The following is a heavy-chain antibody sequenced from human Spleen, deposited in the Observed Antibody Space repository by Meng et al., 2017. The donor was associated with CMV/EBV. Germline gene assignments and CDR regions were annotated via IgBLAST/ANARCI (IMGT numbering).Heavy chain of an antibody. CDR3: ARHNLDHDFWSALRGWFDP. D-gene: IGHD3-3*01. Sequence: GESLKISCAASGFPFTTSAMSWVRQAPGKGLVWVSRINSDGSSTSYADSVKGRFTISRDNAKNTLYLQMNSLRAEDTALYYCARHNLDHDFWSALRGWFDPWGQGTLVTVS. V-gene: IGHV3-74*01. J-gene: IGHJ5*02. CDR2: INSDGSST. CDR1: GFPFTTSA.